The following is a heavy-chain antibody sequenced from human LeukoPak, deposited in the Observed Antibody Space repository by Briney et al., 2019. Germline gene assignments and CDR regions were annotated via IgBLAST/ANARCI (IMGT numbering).Heavy chain of an antibody. Sequence: GGSLRLSCVASGFTLSSNWMHWVRQAPGKGLVWLSRINGVGSSAPYADSVKGRFTISRDNAKNTLFLQMNSLRAEDTAVYYCARGSSSGWPDYLDHWGRGTPVTVSS. D-gene: IGHD6-19*01. CDR1: GFTLSSNW. CDR3: ARGSSSGWPDYLDH. CDR2: INGVGSSA. V-gene: IGHV3-74*01. J-gene: IGHJ4*01.